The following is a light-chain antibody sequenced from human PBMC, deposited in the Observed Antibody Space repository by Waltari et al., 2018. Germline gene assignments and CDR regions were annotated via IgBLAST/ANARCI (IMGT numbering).Light chain of an antibody. Sequence: SYVLTQPPSVSVAPGQTASIACGGDNIGSESVQWYQQKPGQAPVMVLFDGSDRPVGIPDRISGSKSGNTANRTISGIEAGDEAAYYCQVWDPSTDHVLFGGGTKLTVL. J-gene: IGLJ2*01. CDR2: DGS. CDR3: QVWDPSTDHVL. CDR1: NIGSES. V-gene: IGLV3-21*02.